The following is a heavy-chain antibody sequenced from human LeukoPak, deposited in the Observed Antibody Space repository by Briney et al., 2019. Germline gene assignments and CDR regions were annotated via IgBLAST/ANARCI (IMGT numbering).Heavy chain of an antibody. CDR2: IFYSGST. V-gene: IGHV4-39*01. D-gene: IGHD5-12*01. J-gene: IGHJ4*02. CDR1: GGSFSSTNYY. Sequence: SETLSLTCTVSGGSFSSTNYYWGWIRRPPGKGLEWIGSIFYSGSTYYNPSLKSRVTISVDTSKNQFSLQLNSVTPEDTAVYYCARGGFDFDYWGQGTLVTVSS. CDR3: ARGGFDFDY.